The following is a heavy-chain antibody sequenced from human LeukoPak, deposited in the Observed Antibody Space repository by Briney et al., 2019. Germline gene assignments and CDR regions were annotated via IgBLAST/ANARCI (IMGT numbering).Heavy chain of an antibody. CDR3: AGGGDYYYMDV. Sequence: PSETLSLTCAVYGGSFSGYYWSWIRQPAGKGLEWIGRIYTSGSTNYNPSLKSRVTMSVDTSKNQFSLKLSSVTAADTAVYYCAGGGDYYYMDVWGKGTTVTISS. J-gene: IGHJ6*03. V-gene: IGHV4-59*10. D-gene: IGHD4-23*01. CDR1: GGSFSGYY. CDR2: IYTSGST.